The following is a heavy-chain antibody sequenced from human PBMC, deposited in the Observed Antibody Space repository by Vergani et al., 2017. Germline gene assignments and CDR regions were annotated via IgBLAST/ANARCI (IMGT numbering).Heavy chain of an antibody. Sequence: EVQLVESGGGLVQPGRSLRLSCAASGFPFDDYAMHWVRQAPGKGLEWVSGISWNSGSIGYSDSVKGRFTISRDNAKNSLFLQMNSLRLEDTALYYCVRVFLLPKKASGGAFDVWGQGTKVTVYS. CDR1: GFPFDDYA. CDR2: ISWNSGSI. V-gene: IGHV3-9*01. CDR3: VRVFLLPKKASGGAFDV. J-gene: IGHJ3*01. D-gene: IGHD3-10*01.